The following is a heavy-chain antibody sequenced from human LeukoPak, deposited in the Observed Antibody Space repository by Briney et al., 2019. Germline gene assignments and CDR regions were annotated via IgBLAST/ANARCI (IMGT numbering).Heavy chain of an antibody. CDR2: ISGSGTTT. V-gene: IGHV3-48*04. D-gene: IGHD3-10*01. J-gene: IGHJ4*02. CDR1: GFIFSSYA. Sequence: GGSLRLSCAASGFIFSSYAMTWVRQAPGRGLEWLSTISGSGTTTYYADSVKGRFTISRDNAKNSLYLQMNSLRAEDTAVYYCARDQSLMVPFDYWGQGTLVTVSS. CDR3: ARDQSLMVPFDY.